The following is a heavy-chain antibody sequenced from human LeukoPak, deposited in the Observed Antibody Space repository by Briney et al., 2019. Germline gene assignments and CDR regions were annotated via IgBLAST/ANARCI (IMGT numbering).Heavy chain of an antibody. CDR2: INPSGGST. CDR3: ARARGNVNWFDP. Sequence: ASVKVSCKASGYTFTSYYMHWVRQAPGQGLEWMGIINPSGGSTSYAQKFQGRVTMTRDTSTSTVYMVLSSLRSEDTAVYYCARARGNVNWFDPWGQGTLVAVSS. V-gene: IGHV1-46*01. D-gene: IGHD1-1*01. J-gene: IGHJ5*02. CDR1: GYTFTSYY.